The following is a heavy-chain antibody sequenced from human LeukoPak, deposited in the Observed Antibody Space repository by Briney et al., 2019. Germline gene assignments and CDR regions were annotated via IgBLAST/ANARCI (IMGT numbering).Heavy chain of an antibody. CDR1: GGSFSGYY. Sequence: ASETLSLTCAVYGGSFSGYYWSWIRQPPGKGLEWIGEINHSGSTNYNPSLKSRVTISVDTSKNQFSLKLSSVTAADTAVYYCARHGDSLGYWGQGTLVTVSS. CDR3: ARHGDSLGY. CDR2: INHSGST. V-gene: IGHV4-34*01. J-gene: IGHJ4*02. D-gene: IGHD4-17*01.